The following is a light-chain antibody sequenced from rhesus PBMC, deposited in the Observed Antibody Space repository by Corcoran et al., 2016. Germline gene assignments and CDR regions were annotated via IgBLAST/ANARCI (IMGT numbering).Light chain of an antibody. CDR1: QSVSSY. V-gene: IGKV3-24*04. Sequence: EIVMTQSPATLALSPGERATLSCRASQSVSSYLAWYQQKPGQAPRLLIYGASSRATCIPDRLRGSGSGTEFTLTIISLGPEDVGVYFCLQSSNWLTFGGGTKVEIK. J-gene: IGKJ4*01. CDR2: GAS. CDR3: LQSSNWLT.